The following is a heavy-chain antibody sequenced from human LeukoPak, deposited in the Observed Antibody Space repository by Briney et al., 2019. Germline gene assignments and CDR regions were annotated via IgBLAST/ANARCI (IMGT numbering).Heavy chain of an antibody. V-gene: IGHV1-3*01. CDR2: INAGNGNT. J-gene: IGHJ5*01. CDR3: ARDPTDSGGYFYWFDS. Sequence: ASVNLSCKASGYTFTSYAMHWVRQAPGQRLELMWWINAGNGNTKYSQKFQGRVTITRETSASTAYMKLSSLRSEETAVYYCARDPTDSGGYFYWFDSWGQGTLVTVSS. CDR1: GYTFTSYA. D-gene: IGHD3-10*01.